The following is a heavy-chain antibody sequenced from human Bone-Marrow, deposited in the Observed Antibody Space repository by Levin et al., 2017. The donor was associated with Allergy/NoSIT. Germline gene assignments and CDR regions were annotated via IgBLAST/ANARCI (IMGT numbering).Heavy chain of an antibody. J-gene: IGHJ5*02. D-gene: IGHD2-15*01. CDR3: ARLDVVVVAAGWFDP. CDR1: GYSFTSYW. CDR2: IYPGDSDT. V-gene: IGHV5-51*01. Sequence: GESLKISCKGSGYSFTSYWIGWVRQMPGKGLEWMGIIYPGDSDTRYSPSFQGQVTISADKSISTAYLQWSSLKASDTAMYYCARLDVVVVAAGWFDPWGQGTLVTVSS.